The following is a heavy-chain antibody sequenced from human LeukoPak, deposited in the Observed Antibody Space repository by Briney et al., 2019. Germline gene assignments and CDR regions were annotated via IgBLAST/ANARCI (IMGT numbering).Heavy chain of an antibody. Sequence: SETLSLTCTVSGGSICSSSYYWGWIRQPPGKGLEWIGSIYYSGSTYYNPSLKSRVTISVDTSKNQFSLKLRSVTAADTAVYYRASRNLYDFWSGYWSPWGQGTLVTVSS. J-gene: IGHJ5*02. CDR2: IYYSGST. D-gene: IGHD3-3*01. V-gene: IGHV4-39*01. CDR1: GGSICSSSYY. CDR3: ASRNLYDFWSGYWSP.